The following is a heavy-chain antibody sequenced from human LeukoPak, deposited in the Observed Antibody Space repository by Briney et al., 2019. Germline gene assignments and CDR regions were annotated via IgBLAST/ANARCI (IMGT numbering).Heavy chain of an antibody. CDR3: ARDRHCSSTSCFDY. Sequence: SETLSLTCAVYGGSFSGYYWGWIRQPPGKGLEWIGSIYHSGSAYYNPSLKSRVTISVDTSKNQFSLKLSSVTAADTAVYYCARDRHCSSTSCFDYWGQGTLVTVSS. V-gene: IGHV4-38-2*02. CDR2: IYHSGSA. D-gene: IGHD2-2*01. CDR1: GGSFSGYY. J-gene: IGHJ4*02.